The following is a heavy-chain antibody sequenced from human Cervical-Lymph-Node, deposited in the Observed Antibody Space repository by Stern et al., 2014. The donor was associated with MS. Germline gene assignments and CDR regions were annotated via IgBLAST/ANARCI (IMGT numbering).Heavy chain of an antibody. V-gene: IGHV4-61*02. CDR1: GASISSGTSY. D-gene: IGHD1-26*01. CDR2: LHASGAT. Sequence: VQLVESGPGLVKPSQTLSLTCTVSGASISSGTSYWSWIRQPAGGGLEWIGRLHASGATYYNPSLKSRVTISADTSKNQFSLNLNSVTAADTAVYYCARGHWELLGNNYFDSWGQGTLVTVSS. J-gene: IGHJ4*02. CDR3: ARGHWELLGNNYFDS.